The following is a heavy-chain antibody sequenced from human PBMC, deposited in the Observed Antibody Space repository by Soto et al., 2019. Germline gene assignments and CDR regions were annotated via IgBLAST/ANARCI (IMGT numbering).Heavy chain of an antibody. J-gene: IGHJ3*02. CDR3: ATVRWELHDAFDI. CDR2: IYHSGMT. Sequence: QVQLQESGPGLVKPSQTLSLTCTVSGGSISTGGYYWSWIRQHPGRGLEWIGYIYHSGMTFSNPSLQSRVGIPIDTSEDQFSLKLSSVTAADTAVYYCATVRWELHDAFDIWGHGTMVSVSS. V-gene: IGHV4-31*03. D-gene: IGHD4-17*01. CDR1: GGSISTGGYY.